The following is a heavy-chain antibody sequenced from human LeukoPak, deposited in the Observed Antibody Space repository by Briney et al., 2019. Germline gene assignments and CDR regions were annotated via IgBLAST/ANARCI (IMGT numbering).Heavy chain of an antibody. CDR1: GFSFSSYA. Sequence: PGGSLRLSCTASGFSFSSYAMHWVRQAPGKGLEWVAGISYDGTNKKYVESVKGRFTISRDNSNNMLYLRMNSLRAEDTAMYYVSRGSIVGTILPFDYWGQGTLVTVSS. D-gene: IGHD2-21*01. V-gene: IGHV3-30*04. CDR3: SRGSIVGTILPFDY. J-gene: IGHJ4*02. CDR2: ISYDGTNK.